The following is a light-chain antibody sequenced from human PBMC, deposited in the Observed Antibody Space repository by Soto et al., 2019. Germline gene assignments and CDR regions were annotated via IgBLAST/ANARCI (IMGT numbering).Light chain of an antibody. Sequence: DIQMTQSPSTLSASVGDSVSINCRASQSISAWLAWYQQKPGKAPRLLIYKASTLEIGVPSRFSGSGSRTEFTLTISSLQPDDVAIYYCQQYNDYSWKFGQGTK. CDR2: KAS. V-gene: IGKV1-5*03. CDR3: QQYNDYSWK. J-gene: IGKJ1*01. CDR1: QSISAW.